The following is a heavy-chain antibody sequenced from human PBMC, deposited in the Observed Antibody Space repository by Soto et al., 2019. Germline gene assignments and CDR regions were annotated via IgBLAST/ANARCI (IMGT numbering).Heavy chain of an antibody. V-gene: IGHV3-53*01. CDR3: ARGGRDGYNYKGAFDV. Sequence: GGSLRLSCAVSGLTVTSNYMTWVRQSPGKGLEWVSSIYSDESTHYAGSVKGRLSISRDNFKNIVFLQMNNLRVEDTAIYFCARGGRDGYNYKGAFDVWGQGTMVTVS. D-gene: IGHD5-12*01. CDR1: GLTVTSNY. J-gene: IGHJ3*01. CDR2: IYSDEST.